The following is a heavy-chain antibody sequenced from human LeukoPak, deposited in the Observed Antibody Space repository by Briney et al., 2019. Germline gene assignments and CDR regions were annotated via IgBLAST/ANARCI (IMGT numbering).Heavy chain of an antibody. CDR3: ARGYDFWSGHPPSQYGMDV. J-gene: IGHJ6*02. D-gene: IGHD3-3*01. Sequence: GRSLRLSCAASGIIFSGYAMHWVRQAPGKGLEWVAIISYDGKNEYYADFVKGRFTISRDNSKNTLYMQMNSLRTEDAAVYYCARGYDFWSGHPPSQYGMDVWGQGTTVSVS. CDR2: ISYDGKNE. V-gene: IGHV3-30*04. CDR1: GIIFSGYA.